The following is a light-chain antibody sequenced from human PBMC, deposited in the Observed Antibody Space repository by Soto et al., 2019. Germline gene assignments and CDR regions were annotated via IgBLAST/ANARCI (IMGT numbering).Light chain of an antibody. CDR3: AAWDDSLSGLYV. CDR1: SYNIGSNY. CDR2: RNN. J-gene: IGLJ1*01. Sequence: QSALTQPPSASGTPGQRVTISCSGSSYNIGSNYVYWYQQLPGTAPKLLIYRNNQRPSVVPDRFSGSKSGTSASLAISGLRSEDEADYYCAAWDDSLSGLYVFGTGTKVPS. V-gene: IGLV1-47*01.